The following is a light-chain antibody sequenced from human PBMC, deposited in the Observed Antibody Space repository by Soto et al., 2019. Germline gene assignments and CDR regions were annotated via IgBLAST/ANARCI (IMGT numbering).Light chain of an antibody. V-gene: IGKV3-11*01. Sequence: EIVLTQSPATLSLSPGARATLSCRASQSVSSYLAWYQQKPGQAPRLLIYDASNRATGIPARFSGSGSGTDFTLTISSLQSEDFAVYYCQQRAIWRGVTFGPGTKVDI. CDR2: DAS. CDR1: QSVSSY. CDR3: QQRAIWRGVT. J-gene: IGKJ3*01.